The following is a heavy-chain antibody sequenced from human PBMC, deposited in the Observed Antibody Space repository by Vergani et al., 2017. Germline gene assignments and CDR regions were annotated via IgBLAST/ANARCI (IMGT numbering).Heavy chain of an antibody. CDR3: ARGHYDSSGYTFDY. D-gene: IGHD3-22*01. Sequence: EVQLVESGGGLVQPGGSLRLSCAASGFTFSSYDMHGVRKATGKGLEWVSAIGTAGDPYYPGSLKGRFTISRENAKNSLYLQMNSLRAGDTAVYYCARGHYDSSGYTFDYWGQGTLVTVSS. J-gene: IGHJ4*02. CDR1: GFTFSSYD. V-gene: IGHV3-13*05. CDR2: IGTAGDP.